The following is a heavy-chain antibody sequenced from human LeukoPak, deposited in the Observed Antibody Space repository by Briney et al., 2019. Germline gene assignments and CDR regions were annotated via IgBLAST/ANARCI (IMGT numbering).Heavy chain of an antibody. D-gene: IGHD2-15*01. CDR3: ARAVVGAAFDY. V-gene: IGHV3-23*01. CDR1: GFTFSNYG. CDR2: VSGSGANT. Sequence: GGSLRLSCAASGFTFSNYGMGWVRQTPGKGLEWLSSVSGSGANTYYADSVKGRFTISRDNAKNSLYLQMNSLRAEDTAVYYCARAVVGAAFDYWGQGTLVTVSS. J-gene: IGHJ4*02.